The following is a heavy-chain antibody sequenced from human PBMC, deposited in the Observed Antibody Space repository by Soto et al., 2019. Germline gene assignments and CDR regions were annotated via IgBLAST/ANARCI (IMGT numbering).Heavy chain of an antibody. CDR1: GFTFSSYW. V-gene: IGHV3-74*01. CDR3: ARDQGSSWFSTNYYYGMDV. J-gene: IGHJ6*02. CDR2: INRDGSSP. Sequence: PGGSLRLSCAASGFTFSSYWMHWVRQAPGKGLVWVSRINRDGSSPSYADSVKGRFTISRDNVKNTLYLQMNSLRAEDTAVYYCARDQGSSWFSTNYYYGMDVWGQGTTVTVSS. D-gene: IGHD6-13*01.